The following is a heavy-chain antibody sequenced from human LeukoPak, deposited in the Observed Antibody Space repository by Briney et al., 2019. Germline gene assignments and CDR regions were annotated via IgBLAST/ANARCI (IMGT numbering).Heavy chain of an antibody. CDR1: GFTFSSYG. Sequence: PGGSLRLSCAASGFTFSSYGMSWVRQAPGKGLEWVSAISGSGGSTYYADSVKGRFTISRDNSKNTLYLQMNSLRAEDTAVYYCARDAAFSGSYLTNWGQGTLVTVSS. CDR3: ARDAAFSGSYLTN. V-gene: IGHV3-23*01. D-gene: IGHD1-26*01. CDR2: ISGSGGST. J-gene: IGHJ4*02.